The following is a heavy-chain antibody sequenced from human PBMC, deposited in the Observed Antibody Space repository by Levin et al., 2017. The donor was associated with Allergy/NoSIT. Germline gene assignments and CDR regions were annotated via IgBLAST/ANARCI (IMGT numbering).Heavy chain of an antibody. CDR2: LHSGGTT. Sequence: GESLKISCAASGFTVSSNYMAWVRQAPGKGLEWVSLLHSGGTTDYADSVKGRFTISRDNSKNTLYLQMNSLRVEDTAVYFCAREEGPLDYWGQGTLVTVSS. CDR1: GFTVSSNY. CDR3: AREEGPLDY. V-gene: IGHV3-66*01. J-gene: IGHJ4*02.